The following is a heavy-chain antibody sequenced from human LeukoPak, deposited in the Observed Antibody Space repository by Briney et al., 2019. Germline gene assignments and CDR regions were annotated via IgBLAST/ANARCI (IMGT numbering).Heavy chain of an antibody. J-gene: IGHJ6*02. CDR2: INHSGST. CDR3: ARGLFGDYSLANYYGMDV. CDR1: GGSFSGYY. V-gene: IGHV4-34*01. Sequence: PSETLSLTCAVYGGSFSGYYWSWIRQPPGKGLEWIGEINHSGSTNYNPSLKSRVTISVDTSKNQFSLKLSSVTAADTAVYYCARGLFGDYSLANYYGMDVWGQGTTVTVSS. D-gene: IGHD4-4*01.